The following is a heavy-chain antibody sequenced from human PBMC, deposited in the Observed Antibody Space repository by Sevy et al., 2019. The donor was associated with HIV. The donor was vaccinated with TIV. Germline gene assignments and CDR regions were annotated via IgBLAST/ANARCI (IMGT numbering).Heavy chain of an antibody. Sequence: SETLSLTCAVYGGSFSGYYWNWIRQPPGMGLEWIGEINHSGSTNYNPSLKSRVTISVDTSKNQFSLKLSSVTAADTAVYYCARYRVAGNFDYWGQGTLVTVSS. CDR1: GGSFSGYY. J-gene: IGHJ4*02. V-gene: IGHV4-34*01. D-gene: IGHD6-19*01. CDR3: ARYRVAGNFDY. CDR2: INHSGST.